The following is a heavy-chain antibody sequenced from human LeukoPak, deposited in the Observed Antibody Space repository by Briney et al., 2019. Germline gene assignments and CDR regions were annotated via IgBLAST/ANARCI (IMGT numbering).Heavy chain of an antibody. V-gene: IGHV4-34*01. CDR2: INHSGST. D-gene: IGHD2/OR15-2a*01. J-gene: IGHJ4*02. CDR1: GGSFSGYY. Sequence: SETPSLTCAVSGGSFSGYYWSWIRQPPGKGLEWIGEINHSGSTNYNPSLKSRVTISVDTSKNQFSLTVTSVTAADTAVYYCAREVVLQNHRDGLDFWGQGTLVTVSS. CDR3: AREVVLQNHRDGLDF.